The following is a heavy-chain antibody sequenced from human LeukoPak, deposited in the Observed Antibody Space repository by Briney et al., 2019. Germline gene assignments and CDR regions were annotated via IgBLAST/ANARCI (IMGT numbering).Heavy chain of an antibody. V-gene: IGHV3-66*01. CDR2: IFSHGET. CDR3: ARDPPAVSINTYA. J-gene: IGHJ4*02. Sequence: GGSLRLSCAASGFTVGNNFMNWVRQAPGKGLEWVSLIFSHGETSYADSVKGRFTISRDNSKNTLYLQMNGLRVEDTAVYYCARDPPAVSINTYAWGQGTLVTVSS. CDR1: GFTVGNNF. D-gene: IGHD2-8*01.